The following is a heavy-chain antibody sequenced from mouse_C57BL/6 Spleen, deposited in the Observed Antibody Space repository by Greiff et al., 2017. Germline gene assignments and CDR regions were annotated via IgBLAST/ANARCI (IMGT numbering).Heavy chain of an antibody. D-gene: IGHD1-1*01. Sequence: LQQPGAELVKPGASVKMSCKASGYTFTSYWITWVKQRPGQGLEWIGDIYPGSGSTNYNEKFKSKATLTVDTSSSTAYMQLSSLTSEDSAVYYCALYYGSSSWYFDVWGTGTTVTVSS. CDR3: ALYYGSSSWYFDV. CDR1: GYTFTSYW. V-gene: IGHV1-55*01. CDR2: IYPGSGST. J-gene: IGHJ1*03.